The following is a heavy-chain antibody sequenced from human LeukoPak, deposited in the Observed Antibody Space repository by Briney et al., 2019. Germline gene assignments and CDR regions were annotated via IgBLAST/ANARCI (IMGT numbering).Heavy chain of an antibody. D-gene: IGHD6-13*01. J-gene: IGHJ5*02. Sequence: ASVKDSCRASGYTFTSYDINWVRQATGQGLEWMGWMNPNSGNTGYAQKFQGRVTMTRNTSISTAYMELNSLRVEDTAVYYCARGPYSNNWYPLGGSWGQGTLVTVSS. CDR2: MNPNSGNT. CDR3: ARGPYSNNWYPLGGS. CDR1: GYTFTSYD. V-gene: IGHV1-8*01.